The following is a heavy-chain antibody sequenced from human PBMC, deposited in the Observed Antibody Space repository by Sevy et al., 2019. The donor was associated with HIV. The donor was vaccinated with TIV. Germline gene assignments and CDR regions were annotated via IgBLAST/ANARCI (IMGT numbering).Heavy chain of an antibody. J-gene: IGHJ5*02. Sequence: SETLSLTCAVSGYSISSGYYWGWIRQPPGKGLEWIGSIYHSGSTYYNPSLKSRVTISVDTSKNQFSLKLSSVTAADTAVYYCARCGGGLGTGWFDPWGQGTLVTVSS. CDR1: GYSISSGYY. CDR3: ARCGGGLGTGWFDP. D-gene: IGHD7-27*01. CDR2: IYHSGST. V-gene: IGHV4-38-2*01.